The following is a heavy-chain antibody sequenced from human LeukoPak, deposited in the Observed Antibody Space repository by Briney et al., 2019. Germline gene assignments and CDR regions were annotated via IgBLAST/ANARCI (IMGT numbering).Heavy chain of an antibody. CDR1: GGSISSTSYS. CDR3: ARHCGIAVAGTLGHFDY. J-gene: IGHJ4*02. D-gene: IGHD6-19*01. V-gene: IGHV4-39*01. Sequence: PSETLSLTCSVSGGSISSTSYSWGWIRQPPGEGVVWLGSIFYTGPPYDHPPLKTRVTISVDTSKTHFSLKLSSVPGADWPVFLCARHCGIAVAGTLGHFDYWGQGTLVTVSS. CDR2: IFYTGPP.